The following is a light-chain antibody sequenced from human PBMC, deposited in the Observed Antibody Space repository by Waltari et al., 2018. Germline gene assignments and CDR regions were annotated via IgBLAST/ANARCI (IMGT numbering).Light chain of an antibody. CDR3: QQYNNWPPYT. CDR2: GAY. J-gene: IGKJ2*01. Sequence: EIVMTQSPATLSVSPGDTASLSCRASQGVSSNLAWYQQKPVQAPRLLISGAYTRATGIPARFSGSGSGTEFTLTISSLQSEDFAVYYCQQYNNWPPYTFGQGTKLEIK. CDR1: QGVSSN. V-gene: IGKV3-15*01.